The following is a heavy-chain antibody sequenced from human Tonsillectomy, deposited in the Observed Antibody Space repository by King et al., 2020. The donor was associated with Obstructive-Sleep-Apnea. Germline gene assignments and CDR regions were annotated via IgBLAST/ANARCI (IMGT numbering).Heavy chain of an antibody. CDR1: GFTFSNFC. Sequence: VQLVESGGGVVQPGGSLRLSCAASGFTFSNFCMRWVRQAPGKGLEWVAFIRYDGSNKYYTASVTGRFTISRDNSKNTLYLQMSSLMAEDTAVYYCEKVFSGVVCCLYYFDYWGQGTLVTVSS. V-gene: IGHV3-30*02. J-gene: IGHJ4*02. CDR2: IRYDGSNK. CDR3: EKVFSGVVCCLYYFDY. D-gene: IGHD2-21*02.